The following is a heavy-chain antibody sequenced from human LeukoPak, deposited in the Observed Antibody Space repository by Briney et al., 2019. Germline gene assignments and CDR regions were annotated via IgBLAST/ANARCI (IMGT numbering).Heavy chain of an antibody. D-gene: IGHD6-13*01. CDR1: GYTFTSYG. CDR2: INTNTGNP. J-gene: IGHJ5*02. Sequence: GASVKVSCKASGYTFTSYGISWVRQAPGQGLEWMGWINTNTGNPTYAQGFTGRFVFSLDTSVSTAYLQISSLKAEDTAVYYCARARQQLVLHWFDPWGQGTLVTVSS. CDR3: ARARQQLVLHWFDP. V-gene: IGHV7-4-1*02.